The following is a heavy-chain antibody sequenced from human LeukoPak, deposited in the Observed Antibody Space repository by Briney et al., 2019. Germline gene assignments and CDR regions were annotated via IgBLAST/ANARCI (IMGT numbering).Heavy chain of an antibody. Sequence: SETLSLTCTVSGGSISSYYWSWIRQPPGKGLEWIGYIYYSGSTNYNPSLKSRVTISVDTSKNQFSLKLSSVTAADTAVYYCARYNPGSGYYYAGSYYFDYWGQGTLVTVSS. CDR1: GGSISSYY. CDR2: IYYSGST. J-gene: IGHJ4*02. CDR3: ARYNPGSGYYYAGSYYFDY. V-gene: IGHV4-59*08. D-gene: IGHD3-22*01.